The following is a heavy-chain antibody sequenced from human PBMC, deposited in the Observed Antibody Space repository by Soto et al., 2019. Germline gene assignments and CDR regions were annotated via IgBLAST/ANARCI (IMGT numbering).Heavy chain of an antibody. CDR1: GGSISSGDYY. CDR3: ARHPQAYSGGWYYRAWFDP. Sequence: SETLSLTCTVSGGSISSGDYYWSWIRQPPGKGLEWIGYIYYSGSTYYNPSLKSRVTISVDTSKNQFSLKLSSVTAADTAVYYCARHPQAYSGGWYYRAWFDPWGQGTLVTVSS. V-gene: IGHV4-30-4*01. J-gene: IGHJ5*02. CDR2: IYYSGST. D-gene: IGHD6-19*01.